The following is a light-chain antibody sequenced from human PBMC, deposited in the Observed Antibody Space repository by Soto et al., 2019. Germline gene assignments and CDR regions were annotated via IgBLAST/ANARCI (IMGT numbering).Light chain of an antibody. CDR3: QQYNNWLSGT. Sequence: ETVMTQSPATLSVSPGERATLSCRASQSVNSNLAWYQQKPGQAPRLLIYGASTRATGIPARFSGSGSGTEFTLTISSLQSEDFAVYYCQQYNNWLSGTFGQGTKVDIK. J-gene: IGKJ1*01. CDR1: QSVNSN. V-gene: IGKV3-15*01. CDR2: GAS.